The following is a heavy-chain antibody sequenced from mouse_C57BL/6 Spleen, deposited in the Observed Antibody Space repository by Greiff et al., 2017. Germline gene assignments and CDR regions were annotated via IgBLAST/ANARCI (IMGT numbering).Heavy chain of an antibody. CDR2: FYPGSGSI. Sequence: QVQLQQSGAELVKPGASVKLSCKASGYTFTEYTIHWVKQRSGQGLEWIGLFYPGSGSIKYNENFKDQATLTAEKSSSTGYMELSRLTSEDSAVYFCARHEGKRGDDYGWYFDGWGTGTTVTVSS. V-gene: IGHV1-62-2*01. CDR1: GYTFTEYT. CDR3: ARHEGKRGDDYGWYFDG. J-gene: IGHJ1*03. D-gene: IGHD2-4*01.